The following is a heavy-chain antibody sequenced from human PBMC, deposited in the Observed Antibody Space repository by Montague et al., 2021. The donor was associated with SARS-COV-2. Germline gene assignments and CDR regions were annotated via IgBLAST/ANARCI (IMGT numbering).Heavy chain of an antibody. J-gene: IGHJ3*02. D-gene: IGHD3-22*01. Sequence: TLSLTCTVSGGSISSGGYYWSWIRQHTGQGLVWIGYINYSGNTYYNPSLKSRVTISVDTSKNQFSLKLSSVTAADTAVYYCARLWGYYDSSGYPVGAFDIWGQGTMVTVSS. CDR1: GGSISSGGYY. CDR2: INYSGNT. CDR3: ARLWGYYDSSGYPVGAFDI. V-gene: IGHV4-31*03.